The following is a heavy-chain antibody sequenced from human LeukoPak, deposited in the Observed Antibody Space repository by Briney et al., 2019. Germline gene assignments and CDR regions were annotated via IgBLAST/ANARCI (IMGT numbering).Heavy chain of an antibody. CDR3: AKDWTTVVTPKGYYFDS. Sequence: GGSLRLSCAASGFTFRNYDMHWVRQAPGKGLEWVSAISTTGGSTYYADSVKGRFTISRDNSKNTLSLQMDSLRVEDTAVYYCAKDWTTVVTPKGYYFDSWGQGTLVTVSS. D-gene: IGHD4-23*01. CDR2: ISTTGGST. V-gene: IGHV3-23*01. CDR1: GFTFRNYD. J-gene: IGHJ4*02.